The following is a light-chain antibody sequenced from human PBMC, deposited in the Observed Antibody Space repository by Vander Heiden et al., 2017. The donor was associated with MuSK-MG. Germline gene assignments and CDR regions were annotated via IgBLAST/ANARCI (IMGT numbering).Light chain of an antibody. Sequence: QSALTQPRPVSGSPGQSVTISCTGTSSDVGGYNSVSWYQQHPGKAPKLMIYDVSTRPSGVPDRFSGSESGNTASLTISGLQAEDEADYYCCSYAGTYRVFGTGTKVSVL. V-gene: IGLV2-11*01. CDR3: CSYAGTYRV. CDR1: SSDVGGYNS. CDR2: DVS. J-gene: IGLJ1*01.